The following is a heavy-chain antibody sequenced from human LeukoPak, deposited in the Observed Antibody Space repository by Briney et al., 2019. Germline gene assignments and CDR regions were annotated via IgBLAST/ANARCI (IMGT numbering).Heavy chain of an antibody. V-gene: IGHV3-53*01. Sequence: GGSLRLSCAASGFTFSNYGMHWVRQAPGKGLEWVSVIYSGGSTYYADSVKGRFTISRDKSKNTVYLQMNSLSAEDTAMYYCARVASTSPYFYGMDVWGQGTTVTVSS. CDR2: IYSGGST. CDR3: ARVASTSPYFYGMDV. J-gene: IGHJ6*02. CDR1: GFTFSNYG.